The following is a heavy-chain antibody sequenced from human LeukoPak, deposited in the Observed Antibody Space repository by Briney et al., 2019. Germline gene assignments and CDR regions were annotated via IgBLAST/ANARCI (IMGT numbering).Heavy chain of an antibody. CDR2: ISSSSSYI. D-gene: IGHD2-8*01. Sequence: GGSLRLSCAASGFTFSSYSMNWVRQAPGKGLEWVSSISSSSSYIYYADSVKGRFTISRDNAKNSLYLQMNSLRAEDTAVYYCARVIQCTNGVCSQGNWFDPWGQGTLVTVSS. CDR1: GFTFSSYS. V-gene: IGHV3-21*01. CDR3: ARVIQCTNGVCSQGNWFDP. J-gene: IGHJ5*02.